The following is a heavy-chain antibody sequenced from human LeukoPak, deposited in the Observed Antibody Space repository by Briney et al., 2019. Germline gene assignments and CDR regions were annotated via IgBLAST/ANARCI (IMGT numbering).Heavy chain of an antibody. CDR3: VKDRTPDGYYSVDY. CDR2: IIGNAATI. Sequence: PGGSLRLSCTASGFTFGTYAMIWVRQAPGKGLQWVALIIGNAATIAYADSVGGRFTISRDNSKNTLYLQMNSLRVEDTAVYYCVKDRTPDGYYSVDYWGQGILVTVSS. D-gene: IGHD3-3*01. J-gene: IGHJ4*02. V-gene: IGHV3-23*01. CDR1: GFTFGTYA.